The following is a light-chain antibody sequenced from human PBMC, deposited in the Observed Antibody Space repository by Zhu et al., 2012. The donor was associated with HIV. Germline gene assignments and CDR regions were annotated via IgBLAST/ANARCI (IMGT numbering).Light chain of an antibody. Sequence: DIQMTQSPSSLSASVGDRVSITCRASQGISNSLAWYHQKAGKAPKLLIYGASIVQTGVPSRFSGSGSGTEFTLTISSLQPEDFATYFCQHLTLYPTFGGGSKVEIK. CDR2: GAS. CDR3: QHLTLYPT. CDR1: QGISNS. J-gene: IGKJ4*01. V-gene: IGKV1-9*01.